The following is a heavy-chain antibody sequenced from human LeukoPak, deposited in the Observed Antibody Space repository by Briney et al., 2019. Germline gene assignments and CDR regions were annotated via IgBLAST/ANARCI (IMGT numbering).Heavy chain of an antibody. CDR1: GYTSTGYY. Sequence: ASVKVSCKASGYTSTGYYMHWVRQAPGQGLEWMGRINPNSGGTNYAQKFQGRVTMTRDTSISTAYMELSRLRSDDTAVYYCARDPPQQPGVPASAFDIWGQGTMVTVSS. CDR2: INPNSGGT. CDR3: ARDPPQQPGVPASAFDI. J-gene: IGHJ3*02. V-gene: IGHV1-2*06. D-gene: IGHD6-13*01.